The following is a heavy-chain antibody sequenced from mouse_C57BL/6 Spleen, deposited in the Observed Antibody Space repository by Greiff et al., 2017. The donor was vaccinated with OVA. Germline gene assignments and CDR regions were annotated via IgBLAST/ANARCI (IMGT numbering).Heavy chain of an antibody. D-gene: IGHD2-5*01. V-gene: IGHV5-12*01. Sequence: DVMLVESGGGLVQPGGSLKLSCAASGFTFSDYYMYWVRQTPEKRLEWVAYISNGGGSTYYPDTVKGRFTISRDNAKNTLYLQMSRLKSEDTAMYYCARRGYSNYGDYAMDYWGQGTSVTVSS. CDR2: ISNGGGST. J-gene: IGHJ4*01. CDR3: ARRGYSNYGDYAMDY. CDR1: GFTFSDYY.